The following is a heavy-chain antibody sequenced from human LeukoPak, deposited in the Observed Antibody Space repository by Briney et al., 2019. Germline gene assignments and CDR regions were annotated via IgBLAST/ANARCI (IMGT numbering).Heavy chain of an antibody. J-gene: IGHJ4*02. CDR1: GFTFSNYW. V-gene: IGHV3-7*01. Sequence: GGSLRLSCAASGFTFSNYWMSWVRQAPGKGLEWVANIKQDGSEEYYVDSVKGPFTISRDNAKNSLYLEINSLRAEDTAVYYCARWGGDYCYDYWGQGTLVTVSS. CDR3: ARWGGDYCYDY. CDR2: IKQDGSEE. D-gene: IGHD2-21*02.